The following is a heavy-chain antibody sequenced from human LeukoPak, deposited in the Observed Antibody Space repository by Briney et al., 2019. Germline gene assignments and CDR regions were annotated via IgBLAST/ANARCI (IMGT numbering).Heavy chain of an antibody. CDR1: GFTFISYW. V-gene: IGHV3-7*01. Sequence: GGSLRLSCAASGFTFISYWMSWVRQAPGKGLEWVANIKQDKTEKYYVDSVKGRFTISRDNAKNSLYLQMNSLRAEDTAVYYCARDFTLAAADYYYFDYWGQGTLVTVSS. D-gene: IGHD6-13*01. J-gene: IGHJ4*02. CDR2: IKQDKTEK. CDR3: ARDFTLAAADYYYFDY.